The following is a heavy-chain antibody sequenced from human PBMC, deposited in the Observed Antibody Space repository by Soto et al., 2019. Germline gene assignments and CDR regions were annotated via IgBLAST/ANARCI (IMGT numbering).Heavy chain of an antibody. J-gene: IGHJ3*02. D-gene: IGHD5-12*01. V-gene: IGHV3-23*01. CDR1: GFTFSSYA. Sequence: GGSLRLSCAASGFTFSSYAMSWVRQAPGKGLEWVSAISGSGGSTYYADSVKGRFTISRDNSKNTLYLQMNSLRAEDTAVYYCASSRPLYSGYAGRMLSVDAFDIWGQGTMVTVSS. CDR3: ASSRPLYSGYAGRMLSVDAFDI. CDR2: ISGSGGST.